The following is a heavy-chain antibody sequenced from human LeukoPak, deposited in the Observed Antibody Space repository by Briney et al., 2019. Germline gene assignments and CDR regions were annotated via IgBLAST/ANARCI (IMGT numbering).Heavy chain of an antibody. Sequence: ASVKVSCKASGYTFTGCYMHWVRHAPGQGLERMGWINPNSGGTNYAQKFQGRVTMTRDTSISTAYMELSRLRSDDTAVYYCARVSIRWLQSDYWGQGTLVTVSS. D-gene: IGHD5-24*01. V-gene: IGHV1-2*02. CDR2: INPNSGGT. CDR3: ARVSIRWLQSDY. CDR1: GYTFTGCY. J-gene: IGHJ4*02.